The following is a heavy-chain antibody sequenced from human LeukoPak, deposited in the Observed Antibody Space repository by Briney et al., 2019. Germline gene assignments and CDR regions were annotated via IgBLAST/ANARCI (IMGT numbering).Heavy chain of an antibody. Sequence: GSLRLSCAASGFTFSSYWMSWIRQPPGKGLEWIGSIYYSGDTYYNPSLKSRVTISVDTSKNQFSLNLSSVTAADTAIYYCERLRGYTYGPPGYWGQGTLVTVSS. CDR1: GFTFSSYW. D-gene: IGHD5-18*01. J-gene: IGHJ4*02. CDR3: ERLRGYTYGPPGY. V-gene: IGHV4-39*01. CDR2: IYYSGDT.